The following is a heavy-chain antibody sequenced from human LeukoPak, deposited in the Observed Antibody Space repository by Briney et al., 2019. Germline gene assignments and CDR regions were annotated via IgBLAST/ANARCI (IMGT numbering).Heavy chain of an antibody. D-gene: IGHD5-12*01. Sequence: AGGSLRLSCAASGFTFSSYEMNWVRQVPGKGLEWVAFIRYDGGNKYYADSVKGRFTVSRDNSKNTLYLQMKSLRAEDTAVYYCAKGGGYEAQYYYYYLDVWGKGTTVTISS. J-gene: IGHJ6*03. CDR3: AKGGGYEAQYYYYYLDV. V-gene: IGHV3-30*02. CDR1: GFTFSSYE. CDR2: IRYDGGNK.